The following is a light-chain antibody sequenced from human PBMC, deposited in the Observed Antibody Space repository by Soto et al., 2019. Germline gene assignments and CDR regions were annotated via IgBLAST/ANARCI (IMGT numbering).Light chain of an antibody. J-gene: IGLJ2*01. CDR2: GTT. CDR1: NSNIGAGYN. Sequence: QSVLTQPPSVSGAPGQWVTISCTGSNSNIGAGYNVDWYQQLPGTAPKLLIFGTTNRPSGVPDRFSGSKSGSSAFLAITGLQAEDEADYYCQSSDTSLSGSEVFGGGTKLTVL. V-gene: IGLV1-40*01. CDR3: QSSDTSLSGSEV.